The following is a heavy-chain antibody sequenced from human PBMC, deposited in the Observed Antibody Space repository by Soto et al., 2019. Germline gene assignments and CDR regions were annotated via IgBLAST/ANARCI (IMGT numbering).Heavy chain of an antibody. CDR3: AKEWELLRPYFDY. Sequence: GGSLRLSCAASGFTFSSYGMHLFRQAPCKGLEWVAVISYDGSNKYYADSVKGRFTISRDNSKNTLYLQMNSLRAEDTAVYYCAKEWELLRPYFDYWGQGTMVTVSS. CDR2: ISYDGSNK. J-gene: IGHJ4*02. CDR1: GFTFSSYG. V-gene: IGHV3-30*18. D-gene: IGHD1-26*01.